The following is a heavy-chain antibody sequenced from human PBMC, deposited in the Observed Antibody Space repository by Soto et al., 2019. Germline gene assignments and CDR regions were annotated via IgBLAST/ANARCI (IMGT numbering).Heavy chain of an antibody. D-gene: IGHD5-12*01. J-gene: IGHJ6*02. Sequence: PGGSLRLSCAASGFTFSSYAMSWVRQAPGKGLEWVSAISGSGGSTYYADSVKGRFTISRDNSKNTLYLQMNSLRAEDTAVYYCARDPQGWLRYYYYGMDVWGQGTTVTVSS. CDR2: ISGSGGST. CDR1: GFTFSSYA. CDR3: ARDPQGWLRYYYYGMDV. V-gene: IGHV3-23*01.